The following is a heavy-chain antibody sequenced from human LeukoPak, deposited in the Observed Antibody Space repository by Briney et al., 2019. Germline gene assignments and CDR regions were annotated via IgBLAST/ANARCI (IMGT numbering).Heavy chain of an antibody. D-gene: IGHD4-17*01. CDR3: AREVQVTVTLRSNYYSYYGVDV. Sequence: SETLSLTCTVSGGSISSYYWSWIRQPPGKGLEWIGYIYYSGSTNYNPSLKSRVTISVDTSKNQFSLKLSSVTAADTAVYYCAREVQVTVTLRSNYYSYYGVDVWGPGTTVTVSS. V-gene: IGHV4-59*01. CDR1: GGSISSYY. J-gene: IGHJ6*02. CDR2: IYYSGST.